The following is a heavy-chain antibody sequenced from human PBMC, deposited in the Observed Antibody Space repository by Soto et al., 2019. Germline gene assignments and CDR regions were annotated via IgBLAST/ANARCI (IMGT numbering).Heavy chain of an antibody. Sequence: ASVKVSCKASGYTFTSYGISWVRQAHGQGLEWMGWISAYNGNTNYAQKLQGRVTMTTDTSTSTAYMELRSLRSDDTAVYYCARDLHRRDYYDSSGYPNFDYWGQGTLVTVSS. CDR2: ISAYNGNT. J-gene: IGHJ4*02. CDR1: GYTFTSYG. CDR3: ARDLHRRDYYDSSGYPNFDY. D-gene: IGHD3-22*01. V-gene: IGHV1-18*01.